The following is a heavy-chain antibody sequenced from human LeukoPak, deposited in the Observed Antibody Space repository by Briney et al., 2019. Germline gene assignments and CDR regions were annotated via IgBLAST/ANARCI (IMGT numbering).Heavy chain of an antibody. CDR1: GGTFSSYA. V-gene: IGHV1-69*13. J-gene: IGHJ3*02. CDR3: ASDTTQGLTILVVTAPDAFDI. Sequence: ASVKVSCKASGGTFSSYAISWVRQAPGQGLEWMGGIIPIFSTANYAQKFQGRVTITADESTSTAYMELSSLRSEDTAVYYCASDTTQGLTILVVTAPDAFDIWGQGTMVTVSS. D-gene: IGHD2-21*02. CDR2: IIPIFSTA.